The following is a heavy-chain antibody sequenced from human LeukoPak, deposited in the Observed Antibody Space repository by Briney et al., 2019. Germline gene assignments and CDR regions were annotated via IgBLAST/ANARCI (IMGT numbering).Heavy chain of an antibody. CDR3: ARRRSSGCPLDY. V-gene: IGHV3-30-3*01. CDR2: ISYDGSNK. J-gene: IGHJ4*02. Sequence: PGGSLRLSCAASGFTFSSYAMHWVRQAPGKGLEWVAVISYDGSNKYYADSVKGRFTIPRDNSKNTLYLQMNSLRAEDTAVYYCARRRSSGCPLDYWGQGTLVTVSS. CDR1: GFTFSSYA. D-gene: IGHD6-19*01.